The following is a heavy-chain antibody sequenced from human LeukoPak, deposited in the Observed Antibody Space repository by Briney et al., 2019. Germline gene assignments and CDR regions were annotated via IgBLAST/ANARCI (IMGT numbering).Heavy chain of an antibody. V-gene: IGHV3-30*02. CDR3: AKDHHYDFWSGYYTALDY. J-gene: IGHJ4*02. Sequence: PGGSLRLSCAASGFTFSSYAMSWVRQAPGKGLEWVAFIRYDGSNKYYADSVKGRFTISRDNSKNTLYLQMNSLRAEDTAVYYCAKDHHYDFWSGYYTALDYWGQGTLVTVSS. D-gene: IGHD3-3*01. CDR2: IRYDGSNK. CDR1: GFTFSSYA.